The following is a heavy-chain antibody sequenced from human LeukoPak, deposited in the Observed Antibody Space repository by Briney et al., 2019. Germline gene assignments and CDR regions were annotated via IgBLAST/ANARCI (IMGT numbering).Heavy chain of an antibody. CDR3: ARFGYLYDSSGYYGWFDP. V-gene: IGHV1-2*02. J-gene: IGHJ5*02. D-gene: IGHD3-22*01. Sequence: GASVTVSFKASGYTFTGYYMHWVRQGPGQGLEWMGWINPNSGGTNYAQKFQGRVTMTRDTSISTAYMELSRLRSDDTAVYYCARFGYLYDSSGYYGWFDPWGQGTLVTVSS. CDR1: GYTFTGYY. CDR2: INPNSGGT.